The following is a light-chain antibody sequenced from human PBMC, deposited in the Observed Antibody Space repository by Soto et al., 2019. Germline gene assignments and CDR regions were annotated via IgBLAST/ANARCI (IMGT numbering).Light chain of an antibody. V-gene: IGLV2-11*01. CDR1: SSDIGAYNS. Sequence: QSALTQPLSVSESPGQSVTISCTGTSSDIGAYNSVSWYQQHPGKAPKLVISDVRKRPSGVPDRLSASKSGNTASLTISGLQAEDEADYYCCSYAGSSLMVFGTGTKVTVL. CDR3: CSYAGSSLMV. CDR2: DVR. J-gene: IGLJ1*01.